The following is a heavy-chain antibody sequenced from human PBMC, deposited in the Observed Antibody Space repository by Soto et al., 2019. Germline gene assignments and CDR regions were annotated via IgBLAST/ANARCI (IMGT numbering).Heavy chain of an antibody. J-gene: IGHJ4*02. CDR3: AKDISLYDSSGSGGGLGY. CDR2: ISWNSGSI. V-gene: IGHV3-9*01. CDR1: GFTFDDYA. Sequence: GGSLRLSCAASGFTFDDYAMHWVRQAPGKGLEWVSGISWNSGSIGYADSVKGRFTISRDNAKNSLYLQMNSLRAEDTALYYCAKDISLYDSSGSGGGLGYWGRGTLVTVSS. D-gene: IGHD3-22*01.